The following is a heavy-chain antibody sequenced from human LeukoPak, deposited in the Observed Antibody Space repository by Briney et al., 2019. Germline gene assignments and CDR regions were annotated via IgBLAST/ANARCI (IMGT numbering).Heavy chain of an antibody. Sequence: PGGSLRLSCAASGFTFSSYWMSWVRQAPGKGLEWVANIKQDGSEKYYVDSVKGRFTISRDNAKNSLYLQMNSLRAEDTAVYYCARNASMIVVVITTVYYYYYMDVWGKGTTVTVSS. D-gene: IGHD3-22*01. V-gene: IGHV3-7*01. CDR1: GFTFSSYW. CDR2: IKQDGSEK. J-gene: IGHJ6*03. CDR3: ARNASMIVVVITTVYYYYYMDV.